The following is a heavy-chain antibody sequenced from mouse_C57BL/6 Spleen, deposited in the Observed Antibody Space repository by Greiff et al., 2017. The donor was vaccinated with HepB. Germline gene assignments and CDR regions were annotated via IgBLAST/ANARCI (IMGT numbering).Heavy chain of an antibody. Sequence: QVQLKESGAELARPGASVKMSCKASGYTFTSYTMHWVKQRPGQGLEWIGYINPSSGYTKYNQKFKDKATLTADKSSSTAYMQLSSLTSEDSAVYYCARRSGYEDYFDYWGQGTTLTVSS. CDR3: ARRSGYEDYFDY. CDR1: GYTFTSYT. J-gene: IGHJ2*01. V-gene: IGHV1-4*01. D-gene: IGHD2-2*01. CDR2: INPSSGYT.